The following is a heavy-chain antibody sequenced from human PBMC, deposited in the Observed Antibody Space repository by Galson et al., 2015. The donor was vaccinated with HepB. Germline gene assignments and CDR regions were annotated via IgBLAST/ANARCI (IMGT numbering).Heavy chain of an antibody. CDR2: IRSKAYGGTT. CDR3: TSEDYGDYFSDWYFDL. D-gene: IGHD4-17*01. V-gene: IGHV3-49*03. J-gene: IGHJ2*01. CDR1: GFTFGDYA. Sequence: SLRLSCAASGFTFGDYAMSWFRQAPGKGLEWVGFIRSKAYGGTTEYAASVKGRFTISRDDSKSIAYLQMNSLKTEDTAVYYCTSEDYGDYFSDWYFDLWGRGTLVTVSS.